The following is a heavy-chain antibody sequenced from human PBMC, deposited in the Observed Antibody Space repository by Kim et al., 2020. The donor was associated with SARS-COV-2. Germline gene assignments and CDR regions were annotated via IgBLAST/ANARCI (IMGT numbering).Heavy chain of an antibody. J-gene: IGHJ3*02. CDR3: ARLFEIAARPSAFDI. CDR2: IYPGDSDT. CDR1: GYSFTSYW. Sequence: GESLKISCKGSGYSFTSYWIGWVRQMPGKGLEWMGIIYPGDSDTRYSPSFQGQVTISADKSISTAYLQWSSLKASDTAMYYCARLFEIAARPSAFDIWGQGTMVTVSS. D-gene: IGHD6-6*01. V-gene: IGHV5-51*01.